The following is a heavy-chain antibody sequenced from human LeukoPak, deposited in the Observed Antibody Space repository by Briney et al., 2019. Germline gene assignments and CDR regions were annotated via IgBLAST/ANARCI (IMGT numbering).Heavy chain of an antibody. CDR3: ARQGYCSSTSCYGGDY. CDR1: GYSFTSYW. V-gene: IGHV5-10-1*01. D-gene: IGHD2-2*01. Sequence: GESLKISCKGSGYSFTSYWISWVRQMPGKGLEWMGTIDPSDSYTNYSPSFQGHVTISADKSISTAYLQWSSLKASDTAIYYCARQGYCSSTSCYGGDYWGQGTLVTVSS. CDR2: IDPSDSYT. J-gene: IGHJ4*02.